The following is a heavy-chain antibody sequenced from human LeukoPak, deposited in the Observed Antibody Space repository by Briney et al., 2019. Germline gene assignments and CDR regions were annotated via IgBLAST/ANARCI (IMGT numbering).Heavy chain of an antibody. D-gene: IGHD6-19*01. Sequence: KTSETLSLTCTVSGGSISSYCWSWLRQPPGKGLEWIGYIYYSGSTNYNPSLKSRVTISVDTSKNQFSLKLSSVTAADTAVYYCARVSSGWNDYYFDYWGQGTLVTVSS. J-gene: IGHJ4*02. CDR2: IYYSGST. V-gene: IGHV4-59*01. CDR1: GGSISSYC. CDR3: ARVSSGWNDYYFDY.